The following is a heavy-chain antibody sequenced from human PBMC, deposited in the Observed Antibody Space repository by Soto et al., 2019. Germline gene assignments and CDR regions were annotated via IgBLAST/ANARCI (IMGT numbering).Heavy chain of an antibody. CDR3: ARTRMVVPADCYFDY. V-gene: IGHV4-31*03. J-gene: IGHJ4*02. CDR2: IYYSGST. CDR1: GGSISSGGYY. Sequence: SETLSLTCTVSGGSISSGGYYWSWIRQHPGKGLEWIGYIYYSGSTYYNPSLKSRVTISVDTSKNQFSLKLSSVTPADTAVYYCARTRMVVPADCYFDYCGQGPLVTVS. D-gene: IGHD2-15*01.